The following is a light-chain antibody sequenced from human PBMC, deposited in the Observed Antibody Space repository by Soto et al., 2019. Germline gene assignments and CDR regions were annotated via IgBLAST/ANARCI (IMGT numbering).Light chain of an antibody. V-gene: IGKV1-39*01. CDR3: QQSYSAPRT. Sequence: DIQMTQSPFSLSAFVGDRVTITFRASQSISNYSNWYQQRPGKAPKLLIYAASNLQSGVPSRFSGSGSGTDFTLTVSSLQPEDFATYYCQQSYSAPRTFGQGTKVDIK. J-gene: IGKJ2*01. CDR1: QSISNY. CDR2: AAS.